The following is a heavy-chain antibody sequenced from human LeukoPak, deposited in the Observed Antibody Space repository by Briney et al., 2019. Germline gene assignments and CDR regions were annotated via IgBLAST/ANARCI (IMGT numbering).Heavy chain of an antibody. V-gene: IGHV3-21*01. CDR2: ISSSSSYI. D-gene: IGHD3-3*01. Sequence: GGSLRLSCAASGFTFSSYSMNWVRQAPGKGLEWVSSISSSSSYIYYTDSVKGRFTISRDNAKNSLYLQMNSLRAEDTAVYYCARADYDFWSGSFDYWGQGTLVTVSS. CDR1: GFTFSSYS. CDR3: ARADYDFWSGSFDY. J-gene: IGHJ4*02.